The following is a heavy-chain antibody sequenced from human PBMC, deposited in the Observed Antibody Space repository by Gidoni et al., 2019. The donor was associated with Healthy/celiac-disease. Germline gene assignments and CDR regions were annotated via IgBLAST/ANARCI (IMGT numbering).Heavy chain of an antibody. D-gene: IGHD6-19*01. J-gene: IGHJ1*01. V-gene: IGHV1-69*01. CDR3: ARCRIAVAGNGRKYFQH. CDR1: GGTFSRYA. CDR2: IIPIFGTA. Sequence: QVQLVQSGAEVKKPGSSGKVACKASGGTFSRYASSWGRQAPGQGLEGMGGIIPIFGTANCAQTFQGRVTIPADASTSTAYMELSRLRSEDTAVYYCARCRIAVAGNGRKYFQHWCQGTLVTVSS.